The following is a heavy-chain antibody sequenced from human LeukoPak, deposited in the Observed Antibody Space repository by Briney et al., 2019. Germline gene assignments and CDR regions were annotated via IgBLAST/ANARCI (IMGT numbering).Heavy chain of an antibody. V-gene: IGHV3-23*01. Sequence: GGSLRLSCAAYGVTFSSYAMSWVRQAPGKGLEWVSTINNNGGSTSYADSVKGRFTISRDNSKNTLYLQMNSLRAEDTAVYYCAKPVTVSSPFDYWGQGTLVSVSS. D-gene: IGHD3-10*01. CDR1: GVTFSSYA. CDR2: INNNGGST. CDR3: AKPVTVSSPFDY. J-gene: IGHJ4*02.